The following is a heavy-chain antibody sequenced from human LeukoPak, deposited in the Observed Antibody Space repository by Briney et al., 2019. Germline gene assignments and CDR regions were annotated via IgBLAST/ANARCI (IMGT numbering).Heavy chain of an antibody. CDR1: GLTFSTHL. CDR3: VRGCGRASCPYFFDS. J-gene: IGHJ4*02. V-gene: IGHV3-7*01. Sequence: GGSLRLSCAASGLTFSTHLMSWVRQAPGKGLEWVATIRQDGSAQHHVDSVQGHFPISRDNAKNSLYLQLNSLTVDDTAVYYCVRGCGRASCPYFFDSWGQGALVTVP. D-gene: IGHD2-15*01. CDR2: IRQDGSAQ.